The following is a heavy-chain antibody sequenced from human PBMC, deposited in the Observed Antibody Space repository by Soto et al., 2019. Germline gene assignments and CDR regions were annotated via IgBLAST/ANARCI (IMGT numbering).Heavy chain of an antibody. CDR2: INHSGST. CDR1: GGSFSGYY. Sequence: SETLSLTCAVYGGSFSGYYWSWIRQPPGKGLEWIGEINHSGSTNYNPSLKSRVTISVDTSKNQFSLKLSSVTAADTAVYYCARGGWALYYYYGMDVWGQGTTVTVSS. J-gene: IGHJ6*02. D-gene: IGHD1-26*01. CDR3: ARGGWALYYYYGMDV. V-gene: IGHV4-34*01.